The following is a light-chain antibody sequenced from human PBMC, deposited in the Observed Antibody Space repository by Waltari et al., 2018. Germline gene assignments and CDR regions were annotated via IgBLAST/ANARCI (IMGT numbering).Light chain of an antibody. CDR2: EVI. J-gene: IGLJ1*01. V-gene: IGLV2-8*01. CDR3: CSYAGTNNFYV. Sequence: QSALTQPPSASGSPGESVTISRTGTSSDIGDYDYVSWYQQRPGKAPKLMIYEVIKRPSGVPDRFSGSKSGNTASLTVSGLQAEDEADYYCCSYAGTNNFYVFGTGTKVTVL. CDR1: SSDIGDYDY.